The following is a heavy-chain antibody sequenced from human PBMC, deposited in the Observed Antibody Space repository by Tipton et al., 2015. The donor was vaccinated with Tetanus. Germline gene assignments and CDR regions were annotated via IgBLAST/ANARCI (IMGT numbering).Heavy chain of an antibody. J-gene: IGHJ4*02. CDR1: GFTFSSYG. D-gene: IGHD4-17*01. CDR2: IYSGGTT. Sequence: GSLRLSCAASGFTFSSYGMHWVRQAPGEGLEWVSIIYSGGTTYYADSVKGRFTISRDNSRNTLYLQMSSLRVEDTAVYYCTRTISNDYVAAWGQGTLVTVSS. CDR3: TRTISNDYVAA. V-gene: IGHV3-53*01.